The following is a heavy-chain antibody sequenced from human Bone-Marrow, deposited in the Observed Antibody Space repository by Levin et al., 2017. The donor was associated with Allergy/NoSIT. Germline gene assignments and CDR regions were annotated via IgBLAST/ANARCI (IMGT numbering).Heavy chain of an antibody. D-gene: IGHD2-2*03. CDR1: CASISGGGYH. Sequence: SQTLSLPCTVSCASISGGGYHWSWIRQHAGKGLEWIGYIYYSGSTYYNPSLKSRVMISVDTSKNQFSLKVSSTTAADTAVYYCAREDGSTFDSWGQGTLVTVSS. CDR3: AREDGSTFDS. CDR2: IYYSGST. J-gene: IGHJ4*02. V-gene: IGHV4-31*03.